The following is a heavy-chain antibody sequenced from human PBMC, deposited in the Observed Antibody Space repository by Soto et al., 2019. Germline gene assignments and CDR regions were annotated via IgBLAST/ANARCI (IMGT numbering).Heavy chain of an antibody. V-gene: IGHV5-51*01. CDR1: GYSFTSYW. CDR3: ARRIRIAAAGIYAFNI. CDR2: IYPGDSDI. Sequence: GESLKISCKGSGYSFTSYWIGWVRQMPGKGLEWMGIIYPGDSDIRYSPSFQGQVTISADKSISTAYLQWSSLKASDTAMYYCARRIRIAAAGIYAFNIWGQGTMVTVSS. D-gene: IGHD6-13*01. J-gene: IGHJ3*02.